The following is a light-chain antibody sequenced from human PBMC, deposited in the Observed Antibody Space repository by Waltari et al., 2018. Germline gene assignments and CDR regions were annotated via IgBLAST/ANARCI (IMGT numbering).Light chain of an antibody. CDR3: ATWDDRLNGWV. J-gene: IGLJ3*02. V-gene: IGLV1-44*01. Sequence: QSVLTQPPSASGTPGQRVTISCSGSTPNIEVNTVNWSQHLPGSAPKLLIYTNDQRPSGVPDRFSAAKSGTSASLAIGGLQSDDEGHYYCATWDDRLNGWVFGGGTKLTVL. CDR2: TND. CDR1: TPNIEVNT.